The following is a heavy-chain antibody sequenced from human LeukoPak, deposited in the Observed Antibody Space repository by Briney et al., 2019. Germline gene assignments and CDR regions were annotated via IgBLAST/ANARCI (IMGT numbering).Heavy chain of an antibody. D-gene: IGHD6-13*01. CDR1: GYTFTGFY. J-gene: IGHJ4*02. Sequence: ASVKVSCKASGYTFTGFYIHWVRQAPGQGLEWMAWINPRNGGSHSAQKFQGRVTLTRDTSISTAYMEMRKLTSEDTAFYYCARGRIAAAGAIDYWGQGARVTVSS. CDR3: ARGRIAAAGAIDY. V-gene: IGHV1-2*02. CDR2: INPRNGGS.